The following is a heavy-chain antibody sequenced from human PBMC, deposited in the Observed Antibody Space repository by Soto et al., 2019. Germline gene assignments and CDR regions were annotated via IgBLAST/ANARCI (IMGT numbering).Heavy chain of an antibody. CDR1: GGSITNYY. V-gene: IGHV4-59*12. Sequence: SETLSLTCTVSGGSITNYYWSWIRQSPGKGLEWIGCIYYTGSTNYNPSLKSRVTISVDMFKNQFSLKLSSVTAADTAVYYCAAGGGLPRYYWGQGTLVTVS. CDR3: AAGGGLPRYY. D-gene: IGHD5-12*01. CDR2: IYYTGST. J-gene: IGHJ4*02.